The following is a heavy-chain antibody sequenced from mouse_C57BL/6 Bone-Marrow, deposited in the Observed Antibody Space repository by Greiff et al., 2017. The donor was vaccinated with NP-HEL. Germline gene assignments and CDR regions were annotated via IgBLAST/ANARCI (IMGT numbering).Heavy chain of an antibody. CDR2: IDPSDSYT. Sequence: QVQLKESGAELVKPGASVKLSCKASGYTFTSYWMQWVKQRPGQGLEWIGEIDPSDSYTNYNQKFKGKATLTVDTSSSTAYMQLSSLTSEDSAVYYCAREGGYYAFAYWGQGTLVTVSA. V-gene: IGHV1-50*01. J-gene: IGHJ3*01. CDR3: AREGGYYAFAY. CDR1: GYTFTSYW. D-gene: IGHD2-3*01.